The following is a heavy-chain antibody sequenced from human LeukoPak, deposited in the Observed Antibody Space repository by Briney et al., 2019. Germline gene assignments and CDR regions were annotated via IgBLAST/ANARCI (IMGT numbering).Heavy chain of an antibody. V-gene: IGHV3-23*01. CDR1: RFTFSSYA. J-gene: IGHJ4*02. CDR2: ISGSGGVT. CDR3: AREGVVGATANHYDY. D-gene: IGHD1-26*01. Sequence: GGSLRLSCAASRFTFSSYAMSWVRQAPGKGLEWVSAISGSGGVTYYADSVKGRFTISRDNSNNTLYLQMNSLRAEDTAVYYCAREGVVGATANHYDYWGQGSLVTVSS.